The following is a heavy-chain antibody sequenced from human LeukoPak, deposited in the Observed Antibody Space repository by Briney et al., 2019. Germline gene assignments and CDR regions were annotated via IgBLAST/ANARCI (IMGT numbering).Heavy chain of an antibody. D-gene: IGHD3-22*01. J-gene: IGHJ4*02. CDR2: TYYRSKWYN. Sequence: SQTLSLTCAISGDSVSSNSAAWNWIRQSPSRGLEWLGRTYYRSKWYNDYEVSVKSRITINPDTSKNQFSLQLNSVTPEDTAVYYCARDRLYDSSGYYLGDFDYWGQGTLVTVSS. V-gene: IGHV6-1*01. CDR3: ARDRLYDSSGYYLGDFDY. CDR1: GDSVSSNSAA.